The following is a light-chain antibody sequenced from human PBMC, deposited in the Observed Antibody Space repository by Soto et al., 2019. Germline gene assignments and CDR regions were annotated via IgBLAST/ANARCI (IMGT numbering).Light chain of an antibody. CDR2: GAS. J-gene: IGKJ5*01. CDR3: QQYNNWPPIT. V-gene: IGKV3-15*01. Sequence: IVLTHSPATLSVSPCERATLSFSASQSVSSNLAWHQQRPGQAPRLLIYGASTRATGIPARFSGSGSGTEFTLTISSLQSEDFAVYYCQQYNNWPPITFGQGTRLEIK. CDR1: QSVSSN.